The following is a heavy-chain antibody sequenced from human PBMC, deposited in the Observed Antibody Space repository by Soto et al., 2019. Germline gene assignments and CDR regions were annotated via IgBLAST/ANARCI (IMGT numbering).Heavy chain of an antibody. V-gene: IGHV4-31*03. CDR1: GGSISSGGYY. CDR3: ARILLLGYCSGGSCPGAFDI. D-gene: IGHD2-15*01. Sequence: SETLSLTCTVSGGSISSGGYYWSWIRQHPGKGLEWIGYIYYSGSTYYNPSLKSRVTISVDTSKNQFSLKLSSVTAADTAVYYCARILLLGYCSGGSCPGAFDIWGQGTMVTVSS. J-gene: IGHJ3*02. CDR2: IYYSGST.